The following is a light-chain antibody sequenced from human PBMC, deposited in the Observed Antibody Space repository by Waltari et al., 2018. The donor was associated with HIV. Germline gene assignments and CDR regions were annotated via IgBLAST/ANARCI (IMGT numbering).Light chain of an antibody. J-gene: IGKJ1*01. V-gene: IGKV1-5*03. CDR1: HSITDW. Sequence: IQMTQSPSTLSASVGDRVTMTCLATHSITDWLVWYQHKPGKAPRLLIYEASTLESGVPARFSGSGYETDFTLTSNSLQPEDFATYYCQQYNRYYSWAFGQGTRVEVK. CDR2: EAS. CDR3: QQYNRYYSWA.